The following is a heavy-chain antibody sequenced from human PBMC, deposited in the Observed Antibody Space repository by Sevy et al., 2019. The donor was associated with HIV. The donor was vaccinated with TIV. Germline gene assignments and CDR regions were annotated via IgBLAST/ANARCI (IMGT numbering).Heavy chain of an antibody. D-gene: IGHD1-26*01. V-gene: IGHV1-69*06. J-gene: IGHJ3*02. CDR2: IIPIFGTA. Sequence: GPSVKVSCKASGGTFSSYAISWVRQAPGQGLEWMGGIIPIFGTANYAQKFQGRVTITADKSTSTAYMELSSLRSEDTAVYYCARGGSYWSFSKNDAFDIWGQGTMVTVSS. CDR1: GGTFSSYA. CDR3: ARGGSYWSFSKNDAFDI.